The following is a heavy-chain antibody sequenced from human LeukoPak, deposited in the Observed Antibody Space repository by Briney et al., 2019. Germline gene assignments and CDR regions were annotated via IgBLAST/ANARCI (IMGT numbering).Heavy chain of an antibody. CDR1: GFTFSSSA. V-gene: IGHV3-23*01. D-gene: IGHD5-24*01. CDR2: ISGSGSGSST. CDR3: AKSGYNRFDY. Sequence: GGSLRLSCAASGFTFSSSAMSWVRQAPGKGLEWVSTISGSGSGSSTYYADSVKGRFTISRDNSKNTLYLQMNSLRAEDTAVYYGAKSGYNRFDYWGQGTLVTVSS. J-gene: IGHJ4*02.